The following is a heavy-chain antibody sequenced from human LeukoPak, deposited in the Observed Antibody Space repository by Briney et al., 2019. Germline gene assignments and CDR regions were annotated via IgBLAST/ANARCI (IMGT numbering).Heavy chain of an antibody. CDR2: INPRGGST. CDR3: ARELRYCSGGSCYGYFQH. Sequence: ASVKVSCKASGYIFTSYYMHWVRQTPGQGLEWMGIINPRGGSTSYAQKFQGRVTMTRDTSTNTVYMELSSLRSEDTAVYYCARELRYCSGGSCYGYFQHWGQGTLVTVSS. CDR1: GYIFTSYY. J-gene: IGHJ1*01. V-gene: IGHV1-46*01. D-gene: IGHD2-15*01.